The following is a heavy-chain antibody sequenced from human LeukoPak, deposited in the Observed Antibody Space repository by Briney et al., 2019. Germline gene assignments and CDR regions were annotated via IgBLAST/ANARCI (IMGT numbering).Heavy chain of an antibody. CDR2: MFYSGTT. J-gene: IGHJ4*02. CDR3: ARGTKVGNTGYSFGY. V-gene: IGHV4-39*07. D-gene: IGHD1-26*01. Sequence: IPSETLSLTCTVSGDSISSGSFFWGWIRQPPGKGLEWIGAMFYSGTTYYNVSLKSRVTISVDTSKNQFSLDLNSVTAADSAVYFCARGTKVGNTGYSFGYWGQGTLVTVSS. CDR1: GDSISSGSFF.